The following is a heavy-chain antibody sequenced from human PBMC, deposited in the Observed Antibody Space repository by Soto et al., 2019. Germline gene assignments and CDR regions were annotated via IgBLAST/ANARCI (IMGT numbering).Heavy chain of an antibody. V-gene: IGHV4-4*02. Sequence: SETLSLTCTVSNGSVSSGTYWWSWVRQPPGKGLEWIGEIHHSGSTNYNPSLRSRVTMSVDTSKNQFSLKLNSLTAADAAVYYCAGGTDYRWVLWGQGTTVTVSS. CDR2: IHHSGST. CDR1: NGSVSSGTYW. J-gene: IGHJ6*02. CDR3: AGGTDYRWVL. D-gene: IGHD4-4*01.